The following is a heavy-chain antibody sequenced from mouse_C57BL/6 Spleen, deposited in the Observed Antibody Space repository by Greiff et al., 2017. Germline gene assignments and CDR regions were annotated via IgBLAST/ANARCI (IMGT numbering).Heavy chain of an antibody. CDR2: IDPETGGT. V-gene: IGHV1-15*01. D-gene: IGHD2-2*01. CDR1: GYTFTDYE. Sequence: LVESGAELVRPGASVTLSCKASGYTFTDYEMHWVKQTPVHGLEWIGAIDPETGGTAYNQKFKGKAILTADKSSSTAYMELRSLTSEDSAVYYCTKNYGYDGFAYWGQGTLVTVSA. CDR3: TKNYGYDGFAY. J-gene: IGHJ3*01.